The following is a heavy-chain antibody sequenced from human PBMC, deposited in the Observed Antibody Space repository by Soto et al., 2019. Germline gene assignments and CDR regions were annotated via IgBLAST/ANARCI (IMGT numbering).Heavy chain of an antibody. CDR2: INSDGSST. J-gene: IGHJ5*02. V-gene: IGHV3-74*01. CDR1: GFTFSSYW. Sequence: GESLRLSCAASGFTFSSYWMHWVRQAPGKGLVWVSRINSDGSSTIYADSVKGRFTISRDNAKNTLYLQMNSLRAEDTAVYYCVPRGYCSSSSCYGGANWFDPWGQGTLVTVSS. CDR3: VPRGYCSSSSCYGGANWFDP. D-gene: IGHD2-2*01.